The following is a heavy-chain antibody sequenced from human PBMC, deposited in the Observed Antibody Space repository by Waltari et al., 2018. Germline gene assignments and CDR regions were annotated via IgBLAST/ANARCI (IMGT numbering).Heavy chain of an antibody. D-gene: IGHD3-3*01. J-gene: IGHJ5*02. Sequence: QVQLQESGPGLVKPSQTLSLNCSVSGASVSSGNHYLHWIRQPAGKGLEWIGYIYASESTSYNPSLKSRVTISVDTSKNQFSLKLSSVTAADTAMYYCARDIPLWSGYYDWFDPWGQGTLVTVSS. V-gene: IGHV4-61*09. CDR2: IYASEST. CDR3: ARDIPLWSGYYDWFDP. CDR1: GASVSSGNHY.